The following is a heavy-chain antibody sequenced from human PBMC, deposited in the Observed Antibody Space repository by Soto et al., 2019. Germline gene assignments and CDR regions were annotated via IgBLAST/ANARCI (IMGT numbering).Heavy chain of an antibody. CDR2: ISSSGTTI. CDR1: GFIFSDYY. Sequence: PGGSLILSCAASGFIFSDYYMSWIRQAPGKGLEWVSYISSSGTTIYYADSVKGRFTISRDNAMNSLYLQMNSLRAEDTAVYYCARPDQWELNFQYWGQGALVTVSS. CDR3: ARPDQWELNFQY. D-gene: IGHD1-26*01. J-gene: IGHJ4*02. V-gene: IGHV3-11*01.